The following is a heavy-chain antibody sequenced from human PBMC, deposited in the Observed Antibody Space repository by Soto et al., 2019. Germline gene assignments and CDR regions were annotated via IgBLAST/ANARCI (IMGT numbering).Heavy chain of an antibody. CDR2: IYYSGST. J-gene: IGHJ4*02. CDR3: ARATYYYDSSGYYGYYFDY. Sequence: SETLSLTCTVSGGSISSYYWSWIRQPPGKGLEWTGYIYYSGSTNYNSSLKSRVTISVDTSKNQLSLKLSSVTAADTAVYYCARATYYYDSSGYYGYYFDYWGQGTLVTVSS. D-gene: IGHD3-22*01. V-gene: IGHV4-59*01. CDR1: GGSISSYY.